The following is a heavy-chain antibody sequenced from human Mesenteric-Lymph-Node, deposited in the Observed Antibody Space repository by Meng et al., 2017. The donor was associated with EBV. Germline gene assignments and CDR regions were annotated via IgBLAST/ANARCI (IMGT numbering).Heavy chain of an antibody. Sequence: VQLGEAGGGLVRPGGSLRLSCAASGFTFSDYYMSWIRQAPGKGPEWVSYMRSSGSTISYADSVKGRFTISRDNAQNSLYLQMNSLRAEDTAVYYCARDRSTGFDYWGQGTLVTVSS. CDR1: GFTFSDYY. J-gene: IGHJ4*02. CDR2: MRSSGSTI. V-gene: IGHV3-11*01. CDR3: ARDRSTGFDY. D-gene: IGHD4-17*01.